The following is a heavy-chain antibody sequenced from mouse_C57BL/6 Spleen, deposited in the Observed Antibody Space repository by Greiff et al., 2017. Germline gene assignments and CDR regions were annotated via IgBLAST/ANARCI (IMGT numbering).Heavy chain of an antibody. CDR3: ARYTTVSWYFDV. CDR1: GYTFTSYW. V-gene: IGHV1-69*01. D-gene: IGHD1-1*01. J-gene: IGHJ1*03. CDR2: IDPSDSYT. Sequence: QVQLQQPGAELVMPGASVKLSCKASGYTFTSYWMHWVKQRPGQGLEWIGEIDPSDSYTNYNQKFKGKSTLTVDKSSSTAYRQLSSLTSEDSAVYYCARYTTVSWYFDVWGTGTTVTVSS.